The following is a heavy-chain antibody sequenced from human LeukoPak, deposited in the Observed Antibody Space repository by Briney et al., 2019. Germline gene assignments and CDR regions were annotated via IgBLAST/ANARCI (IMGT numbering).Heavy chain of an antibody. V-gene: IGHV4-61*02. J-gene: IGHJ6*02. Sequence: PSQTLSLTCTVSGGSISSGSYYWSWIRQPAGKGLEWIGRIYTSGSTNYNPSLKSRVTISVDTSKNQFSLKLSSVTAADTAVYYCARDGGMDVWGQGTTVTVSS. CDR1: GGSISSGSYY. CDR2: IYTSGST. CDR3: ARDGGMDV.